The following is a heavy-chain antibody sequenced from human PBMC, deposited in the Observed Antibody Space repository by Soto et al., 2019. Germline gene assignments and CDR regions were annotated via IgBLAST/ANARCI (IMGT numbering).Heavy chain of an antibody. V-gene: IGHV1-46*01. CDR3: ARGAPYYDFWSGYTDY. Sequence: ASVKVSCKASGYTFTSYYMHWVRQAPGQGLEWMGIINPSGGSTSYAQKFQGRVTMTRDTSTSTVYMELSSLRSEDTAVYYCARGAPYYDFWSGYTDYWGQGTLVTVSS. D-gene: IGHD3-3*01. CDR1: GYTFTSYY. J-gene: IGHJ4*02. CDR2: INPSGGST.